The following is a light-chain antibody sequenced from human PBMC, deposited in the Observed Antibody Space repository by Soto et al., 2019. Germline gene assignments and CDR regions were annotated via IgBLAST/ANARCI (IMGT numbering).Light chain of an antibody. J-gene: IGKJ4*01. CDR3: QQRREL. CDR2: DSS. Sequence: IVLTQSPATPSLSPGERARLSCRASQSVGSSLAWYQQKPGQPPSLLIYDSSNRATGIPARFSGSGSGTDFPLTISSLEPEDFAVYYCQQRRELFGGGTKVDI. CDR1: QSVGSS. V-gene: IGKV3-11*01.